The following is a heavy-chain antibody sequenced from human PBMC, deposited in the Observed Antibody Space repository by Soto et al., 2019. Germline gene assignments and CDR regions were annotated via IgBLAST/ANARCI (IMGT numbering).Heavy chain of an antibody. CDR1: GFTFNNYA. V-gene: IGHV3-23*01. CDR2: ISGGGDST. Sequence: GGSLRLSCAASGFTFNNYAVTWVRQAPGRGLEWVSGISGGGDSTYYADSVKGRFTISRDNSKNMLYLQMNSLRAEDTAVYYCAKDRQWLASFDYWGQGALVTVSS. D-gene: IGHD6-19*01. J-gene: IGHJ4*02. CDR3: AKDRQWLASFDY.